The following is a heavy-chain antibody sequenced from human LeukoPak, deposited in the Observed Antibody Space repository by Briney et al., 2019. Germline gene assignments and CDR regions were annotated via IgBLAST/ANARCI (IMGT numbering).Heavy chain of an antibody. CDR1: GYTFTGYY. D-gene: IGHD5-24*01. V-gene: IGHV1-18*04. CDR2: ISAYNGNT. CDR3: ARDAGGWLLIDY. J-gene: IGHJ4*02. Sequence: ASVKVSCKASGYTFTGYYMHWVRQAPGQGLEWMGWISAYNGNTNYAQKLQGRVTMTTDTSTSTAYMELRSLRSDDTAVYYCARDAGGWLLIDYWGQGTLVTVSS.